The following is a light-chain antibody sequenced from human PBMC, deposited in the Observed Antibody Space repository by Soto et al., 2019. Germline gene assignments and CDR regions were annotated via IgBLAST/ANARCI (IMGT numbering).Light chain of an antibody. J-gene: IGLJ1*01. Sequence: QSALTQPASVSGSPGQSITISCTGTSSDVGGYNYVSWYQQHPGKVPKFLIYEVSNRPSGVSNRFSGSKSGNTASLTISGLQAEDEADYYCLSYRASSARYVFGTGTKLTVL. CDR2: EVS. CDR3: LSYRASSARYV. V-gene: IGLV2-14*01. CDR1: SSDVGGYNY.